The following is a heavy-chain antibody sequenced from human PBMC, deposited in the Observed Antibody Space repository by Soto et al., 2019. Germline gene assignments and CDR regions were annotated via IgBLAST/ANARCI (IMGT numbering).Heavy chain of an antibody. CDR2: MNPNSGNT. D-gene: IGHD3-3*01. Sequence: ASVKVSCKASGYTFTSYDINWVRQATGQGLEWMGWMNPNSGNTGYAQKFQGRVTMTRNTSISTAYMELSSLRSEDTAVYYCARGSLHYDFWIVASGHLAYWGQGTLVTVSS. CDR1: GYTFTSYD. J-gene: IGHJ4*02. CDR3: ARGSLHYDFWIVASGHLAY. V-gene: IGHV1-8*01.